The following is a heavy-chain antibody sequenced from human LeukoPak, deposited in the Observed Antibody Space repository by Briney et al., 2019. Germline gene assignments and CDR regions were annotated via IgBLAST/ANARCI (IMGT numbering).Heavy chain of an antibody. CDR1: GFTVSSNY. D-gene: IGHD1-26*01. Sequence: GGSLRLSCAASGFTVSSNYMSWVRQAPGKGLEWVSVIYRGGSTYYADSVKGRFTISRDNSKNTLYLQMNSLRAEDTAVYYCARDQSIAGPTTADYWGQGTLVTVSS. V-gene: IGHV3-66*01. J-gene: IGHJ4*02. CDR3: ARDQSIAGPTTADY. CDR2: IYRGGST.